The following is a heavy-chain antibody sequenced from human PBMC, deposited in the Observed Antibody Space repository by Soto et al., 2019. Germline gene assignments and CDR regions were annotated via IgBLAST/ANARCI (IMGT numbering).Heavy chain of an antibody. CDR2: ITWNSRTI. D-gene: IGHD3-10*01. Sequence: VQLVESGGGLVQPGRSLRLSCAASGLRFGDYAMHWVRRAPGKGLEWVSSITWNSRTIGYADSVKGRFTISRDNARNTLFLQMNSLRPEDTALYYCATDWGVVSGNGAFDMWGQGTMVTVSS. V-gene: IGHV3-9*01. CDR1: GLRFGDYA. J-gene: IGHJ3*02. CDR3: ATDWGVVSGNGAFDM.